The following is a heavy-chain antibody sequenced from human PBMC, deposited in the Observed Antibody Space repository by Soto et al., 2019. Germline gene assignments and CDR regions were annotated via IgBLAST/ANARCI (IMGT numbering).Heavy chain of an antibody. D-gene: IGHD1-26*01. CDR3: TRLEILGATNRYFHH. CDR2: IKEDGSEK. V-gene: IGHV3-7*05. Sequence: GGSLRLSCAASGFTFSSYSMSWVRQAPGKGLEWVANIKEDGSEKYYVDSVKGRFTVSRDNAKDSLYLQMNSLRAEDTAVYYCTRLEILGATNRYFHHWGQGTLVTVSS. CDR1: GFTFSSYS. J-gene: IGHJ1*01.